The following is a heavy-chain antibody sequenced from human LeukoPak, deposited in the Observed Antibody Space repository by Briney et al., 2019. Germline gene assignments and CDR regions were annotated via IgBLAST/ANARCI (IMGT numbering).Heavy chain of an antibody. CDR3: ATSLPGGYCSSTSCYEAAFDI. J-gene: IGHJ3*02. V-gene: IGHV3-7*01. Sequence: GGSLRLSCAASGFTFSCYWMSWVRQAPGKGLEWVANIKQDGSEKYYVDSVKGRFTISRDNAKNSLYLQMNSLRAEDTAVYYCATSLPGGYCSSTSCYEAAFDIWGQGTMVIVSS. D-gene: IGHD2-2*03. CDR1: GFTFSCYW. CDR2: IKQDGSEK.